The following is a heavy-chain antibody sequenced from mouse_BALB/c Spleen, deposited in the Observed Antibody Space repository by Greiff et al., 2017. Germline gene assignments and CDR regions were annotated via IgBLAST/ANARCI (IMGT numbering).Heavy chain of an antibody. V-gene: IGHV5-9-4*01. CDR2: ISSGGSYT. D-gene: IGHD1-2*01. Sequence: EVQRVESGGDLVKPGGSLKLSCAASGFTFSSYGMSWVRQTPDKRLEWVAEISSGGSYTYYPDTVTGRFTISRDNAKNTLYLEMSSLRSEDTAMYYCARGYYGRGPYAMDYWGQGTSVTVSS. J-gene: IGHJ4*01. CDR3: ARGYYGRGPYAMDY. CDR1: GFTFSSYG.